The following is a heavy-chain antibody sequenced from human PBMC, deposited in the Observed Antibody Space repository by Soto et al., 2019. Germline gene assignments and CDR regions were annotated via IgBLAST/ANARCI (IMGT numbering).Heavy chain of an antibody. CDR3: ARENDSSRYYGL. D-gene: IGHD3-22*01. J-gene: IGHJ4*02. Sequence: ASVKVSCKASGYTFTSYGISWVRQAPGQGLEWMGWISAYNGNTNYAQKLQGRVTMTTDTSTSTAYMELRSLRSDYTALYYCARENDSSRYYGLWGQGTLVTVSS. CDR1: GYTFTSYG. CDR2: ISAYNGNT. V-gene: IGHV1-18*01.